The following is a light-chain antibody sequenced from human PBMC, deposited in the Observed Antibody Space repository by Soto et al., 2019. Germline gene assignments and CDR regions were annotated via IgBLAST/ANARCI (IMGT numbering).Light chain of an antibody. V-gene: IGKV2-28*01. CDR2: LGS. CDR3: MQSLQSPLT. J-gene: IGKJ4*01. Sequence: DIVMTQSPLSLPVTPGEPASISCRSSQSLLHSDGYNYLDWFLPRPGQSPQLLIYLGSSRASGVADRFSGSGSGTEFALKIRRVEAEDVGVYYCMQSLQSPLTFGGGTRVDIK. CDR1: QSLLHSDGYNY.